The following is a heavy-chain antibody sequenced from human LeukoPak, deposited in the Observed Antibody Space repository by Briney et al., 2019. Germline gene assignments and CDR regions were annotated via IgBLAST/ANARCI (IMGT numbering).Heavy chain of an antibody. CDR1: GFTFSAHW. J-gene: IGHJ5*01. CDR2: ITHEGGDA. CDR3: ARVLTYFDL. V-gene: IGHV3-74*01. Sequence: GGSLRLSCAGSGFTFSAHWMHWVRQGPGKGLVWVARITHEGGDANYADSVKGRFTISRDNANKVLYLEMNSLTADDTGVYYSARVLTYFDLWGQGTLVTVSS.